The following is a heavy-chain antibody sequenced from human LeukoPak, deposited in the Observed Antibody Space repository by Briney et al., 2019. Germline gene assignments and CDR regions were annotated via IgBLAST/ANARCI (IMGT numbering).Heavy chain of an antibody. CDR2: IWYDGSNK. V-gene: IGHV3-33*08. CDR1: GFTFSSYE. Sequence: GGSLRLSCAASGFTFSSYEMNWVRQAPGKGLEWVAVIWYDGSNKYYADSVKGRFTISRDNSKNTLYLQMNSLRAEDTAVYYCARDRDIVVVPAAHQFDYWGQGTLVTVSS. D-gene: IGHD2-2*01. CDR3: ARDRDIVVVPAAHQFDY. J-gene: IGHJ4*02.